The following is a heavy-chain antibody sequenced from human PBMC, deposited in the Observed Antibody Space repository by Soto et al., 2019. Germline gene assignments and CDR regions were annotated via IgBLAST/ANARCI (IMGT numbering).Heavy chain of an antibody. Sequence: GASVKVSCKASGYTFTSYAMHWVRQAPGQRLEWMGWINAGNGNTKYSQKFQGRVTITRDTSASTAYMELSSLRSEDTAVYYCAREVGAMVTWPHYYYGMDVWGQWTTVTVAS. J-gene: IGHJ6*02. V-gene: IGHV1-3*01. CDR2: INAGNGNT. CDR3: AREVGAMVTWPHYYYGMDV. D-gene: IGHD5-18*01. CDR1: GYTFTSYA.